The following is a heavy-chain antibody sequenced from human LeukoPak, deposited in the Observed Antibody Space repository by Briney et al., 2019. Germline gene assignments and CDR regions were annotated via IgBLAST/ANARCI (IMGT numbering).Heavy chain of an antibody. Sequence: SETLSLNCSVSGGSISSYYWSWIRQPPGKGLEWIGYLYNSGSTKYNPSLKSRVTISVDTSKNQFSLRLTSVTPADTAVYYCARGQLGSGMDDPWGQGTLVTVSS. CDR1: GGSISSYY. CDR2: LYNSGST. V-gene: IGHV4-59*01. D-gene: IGHD3-10*01. J-gene: IGHJ5*02. CDR3: ARGQLGSGMDDP.